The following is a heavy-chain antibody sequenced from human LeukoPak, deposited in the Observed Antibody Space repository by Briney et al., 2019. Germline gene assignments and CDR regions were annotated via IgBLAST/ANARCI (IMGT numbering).Heavy chain of an antibody. J-gene: IGHJ4*02. CDR3: ARDRWYYGSGINHYYFDY. V-gene: IGHV1-69*13. CDR1: GGTFSSYA. Sequence: ASVKVSCKASGGTFSSYAISWVRQAPGQGLEWMGRIIPIFGTANYAQKFQGRVTITADESTSTAYMELSSLRSEDTAVYYCARDRWYYGSGINHYYFDYWGQGTLVTVSS. CDR2: IIPIFGTA. D-gene: IGHD3-10*01.